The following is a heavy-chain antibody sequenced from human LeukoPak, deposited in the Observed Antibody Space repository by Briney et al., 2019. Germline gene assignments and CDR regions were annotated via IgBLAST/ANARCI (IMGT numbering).Heavy chain of an antibody. CDR1: GGSISSYY. J-gene: IGHJ6*03. D-gene: IGHD2-15*01. CDR3: ARYCSGGSCYFPYYMDV. CDR2: IYTSGST. Sequence: PSETLSLTCTVSGGSISSYYWSWIRQPAGKGLEWIGRIYTSGSTNYNPSLKSRVTMSVDTSKNQFSLKLSSVTAADTAVYYCARYCSGGSCYFPYYMDVWGKGTTVTVSS. V-gene: IGHV4-4*07.